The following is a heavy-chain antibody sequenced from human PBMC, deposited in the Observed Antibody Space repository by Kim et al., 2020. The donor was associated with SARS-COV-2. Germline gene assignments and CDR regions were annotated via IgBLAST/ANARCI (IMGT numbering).Heavy chain of an antibody. CDR3: ARDLVGYGAFDI. J-gene: IGHJ3*02. Sequence: CEPTFQGRVTMTRDTSIRTAYMELSGLGSDDTAVYYCARDLVGYGAFDIWGQGTMVTVSS. V-gene: IGHV1-2*02. D-gene: IGHD2-8*02.